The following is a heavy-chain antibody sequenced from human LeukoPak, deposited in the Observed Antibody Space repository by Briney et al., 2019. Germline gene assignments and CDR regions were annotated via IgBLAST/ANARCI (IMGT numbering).Heavy chain of an antibody. CDR3: AKDIAAAGTPSLDY. CDR1: GFTFSSYG. D-gene: IGHD6-13*01. J-gene: IGHJ4*02. V-gene: IGHV3-33*06. Sequence: GGSLRLSCAASGFTFSSYGMHWVRQAPGKGLEWVAVIWYDGSNKYYADSVKGRFTISRDNSKNTLYLQMNSLRAEDTAVYYCAKDIAAAGTPSLDYWGQGTLVTVSS. CDR2: IWYDGSNK.